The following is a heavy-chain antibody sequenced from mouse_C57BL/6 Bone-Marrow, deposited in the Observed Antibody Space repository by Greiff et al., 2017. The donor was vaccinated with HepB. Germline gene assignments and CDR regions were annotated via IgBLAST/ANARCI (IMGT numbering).Heavy chain of an antibody. D-gene: IGHD4-1*02. Sequence: VQLVESGAELVKPGASVKISCKASGYAFSSYWMNWVKQRPGKGLEWIGQIYPGDGDTNYNGKFKGKATLTADKSSSTAYMQLSSLTSEDSAVYFCANQLGPYWYFDVWGTGTTVTVSS. CDR1: GYAFSSYW. V-gene: IGHV1-80*01. CDR2: IYPGDGDT. J-gene: IGHJ1*03. CDR3: ANQLGPYWYFDV.